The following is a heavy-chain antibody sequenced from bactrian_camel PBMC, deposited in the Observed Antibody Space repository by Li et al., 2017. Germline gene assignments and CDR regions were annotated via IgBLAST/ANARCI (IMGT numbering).Heavy chain of an antibody. V-gene: IGHV3S1*01. J-gene: IGHJ4*01. CDR2: ISSVGRDP. Sequence: VQLVESGGGSVQAGGSLRLSCTTSHLSIDSYCMAFFREAPGNEREGVAAISSVGRDPVYGDSVKGRFTISRDNAKNTLYLQLVSLKTEDTAMYYCTKDLSYGTRNWARSARGQGTQVTVS. CDR1: HLSIDSYC. CDR3: TKDLSYGTRNWARSA. D-gene: IGHD3*01.